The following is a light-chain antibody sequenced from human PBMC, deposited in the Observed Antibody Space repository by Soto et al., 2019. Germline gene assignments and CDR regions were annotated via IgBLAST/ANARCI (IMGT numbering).Light chain of an antibody. CDR3: QQYAQRWT. Sequence: EIEITQSPAALSVSPGQSVTLSCRSSQNIGGNLAWYQQRPGQSPRLLIYAASDRATGVPARFSGSGSGTEFTLTINSLQSEDFAVYYCQQYAQRWTFGQGTKVDI. J-gene: IGKJ1*01. V-gene: IGKV3-15*01. CDR1: QNIGGN. CDR2: AAS.